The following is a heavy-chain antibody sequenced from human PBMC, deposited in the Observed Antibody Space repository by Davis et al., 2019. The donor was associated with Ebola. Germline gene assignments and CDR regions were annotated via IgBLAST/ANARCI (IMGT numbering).Heavy chain of an antibody. CDR3: ARQIRSSGYFDY. D-gene: IGHD6-19*01. Sequence: GSLRLSCKGSGYSFTSYWIGWVRQMPGKGLEWMGIIYPGDSDTRYSPSFQGQVTISADKSISTAYLQWSSLKASDTAMYHCARQIRSSGYFDYWGQGTLVTVSS. CDR2: IYPGDSDT. V-gene: IGHV5-51*01. CDR1: GYSFTSYW. J-gene: IGHJ4*02.